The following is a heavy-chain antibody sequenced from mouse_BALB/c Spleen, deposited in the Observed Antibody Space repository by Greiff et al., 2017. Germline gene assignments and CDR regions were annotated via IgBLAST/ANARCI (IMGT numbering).Heavy chain of an antibody. J-gene: IGHJ1*01. V-gene: IGHV2-9-2*01. CDR1: GFSLTSYD. D-gene: IGHD4-1*01. CDR2: IWTGGGT. Sequence: VHLVESGPGLVAPSQSLSITCTVSGFSLTSYDISWIRQPPGKGLEWLGVIWTGGGTNYNSAFMSRLSISKDNSKSQVFLKMNSLQTDDTAIYYCVRRTGNWYFDVWGAGTTVTVSS. CDR3: VRRTGNWYFDV.